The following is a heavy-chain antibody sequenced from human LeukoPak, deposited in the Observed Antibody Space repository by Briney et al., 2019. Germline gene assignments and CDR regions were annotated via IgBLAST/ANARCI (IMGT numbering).Heavy chain of an antibody. D-gene: IGHD6-19*01. CDR3: ARSIAVAGNWYFDL. J-gene: IGHJ2*01. Sequence: SETLSLTCAASGYSISSGYYWGWIRQPPGKGLEWIGSIYHSGSTYYNPSLKSRVTISVDTSKNQFSLKLSSVTAADTAVYYCARSIAVAGNWYFDLWGRGTLVTVFS. CDR1: GYSISSGYY. CDR2: IYHSGST. V-gene: IGHV4-38-2*01.